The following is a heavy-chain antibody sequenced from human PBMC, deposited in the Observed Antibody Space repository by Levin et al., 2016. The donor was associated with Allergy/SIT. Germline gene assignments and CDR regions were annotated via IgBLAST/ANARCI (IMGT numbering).Heavy chain of an antibody. V-gene: IGHV4-34*01. D-gene: IGHD3-10*01. J-gene: IGHJ5*02. Sequence: PGKGLEWIGEINHSGSTNYNPSLKSRVTISVDTSKNQFSLKLSSVTAADTAVYYCARGGLIMVRGVRNWFDPWGQGTLVTVSS. CDR2: INHSGST. CDR3: ARGGLIMVRGVRNWFDP.